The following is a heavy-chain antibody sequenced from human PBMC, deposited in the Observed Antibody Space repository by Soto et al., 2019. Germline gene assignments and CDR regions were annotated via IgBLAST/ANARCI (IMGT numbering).Heavy chain of an antibody. D-gene: IGHD1-1*01. J-gene: IGHJ4*02. CDR3: ARARTGTTVPFFDY. V-gene: IGHV1-69*01. CDR2: IIPIFGTA. CDR1: GYTFTGYY. Sequence: QVQLVQSGAEVKKPGASVKVSCKASGYTFTGYYMHWVRQAPGQGLEWMGWIIPIFGTANYAQKFQGRVTITADESTSTAYMELSSLRSEDTAVYYCARARTGTTVPFFDYWGQGTLVTVSS.